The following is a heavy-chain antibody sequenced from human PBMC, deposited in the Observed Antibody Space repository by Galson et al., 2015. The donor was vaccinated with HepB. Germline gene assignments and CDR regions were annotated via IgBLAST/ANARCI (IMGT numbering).Heavy chain of an antibody. Sequence: SLRLSCAASGFTFSTYWLSWVRQAPGKGLECVANVKEDGSEKYFVDSVKGRFTISRDNARNSLYLQMNSLRVEDTAMYYCARDSHGFDYWGQGTLVTVSS. V-gene: IGHV3-7*01. CDR3: ARDSHGFDY. J-gene: IGHJ4*02. D-gene: IGHD4-17*01. CDR1: GFTFSTYW. CDR2: VKEDGSEK.